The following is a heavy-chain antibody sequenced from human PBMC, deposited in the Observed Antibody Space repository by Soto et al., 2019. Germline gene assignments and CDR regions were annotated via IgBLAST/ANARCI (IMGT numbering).Heavy chain of an antibody. CDR2: ISYDGSNK. J-gene: IGHJ6*02. Sequence: GGSLRLSCAASGFTFSSYAMHWVRQAPGKGLEWVAVISYDGSNKYYADSVKGRFTISRDNSKNTLYLQMNSLRAEDTAVYYCARVVVVAASGLDVRGQGTTVTVSS. CDR1: GFTFSSYA. D-gene: IGHD2-15*01. CDR3: ARVVVVAASGLDV. V-gene: IGHV3-30-3*01.